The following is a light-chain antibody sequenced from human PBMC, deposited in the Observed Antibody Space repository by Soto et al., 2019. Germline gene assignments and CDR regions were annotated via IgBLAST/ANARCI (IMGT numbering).Light chain of an antibody. J-gene: IGLJ2*01. V-gene: IGLV2-14*01. CDR2: EVS. CDR3: SSYTTSHTLV. Sequence: QSVLTQPASVSESPGQSITISCTGSSSDVDVSTFVSWYRQHPGKAPELIIYEVSNRPSGVSNRFSGSKSGNTASLTISGLQAEDEADYYCSSYTTSHTLVFGGGTKLTVL. CDR1: SSDVDVSTF.